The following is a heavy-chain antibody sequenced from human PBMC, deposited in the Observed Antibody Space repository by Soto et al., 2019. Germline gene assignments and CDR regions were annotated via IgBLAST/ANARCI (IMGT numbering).Heavy chain of an antibody. CDR3: AAPRTDGYKVPDPSTYYYYGLDV. J-gene: IGHJ6*02. CDR1: GGSFSTYA. CDR2: IIPIFGTP. D-gene: IGHD5-12*01. Sequence: SVKVSCKASGGSFSTYAISWVRQAPGQGLEWMGGIIPIFGTPNYAQKFQGRVTITADRSTSTAYLELNSLRSEDTAVYYCAAPRTDGYKVPDPSTYYYYGLDVWGQGTTVTV. V-gene: IGHV1-69*06.